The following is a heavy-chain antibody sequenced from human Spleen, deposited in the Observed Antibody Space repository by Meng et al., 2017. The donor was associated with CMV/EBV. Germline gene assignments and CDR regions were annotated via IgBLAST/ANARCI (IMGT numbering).Heavy chain of an antibody. CDR2: IGGTGNNI. Sequence: SCSASGFTFRAYSMGWIRQAPGKGLDWVSYIGGTGNNIHYADSVKGRFTIYRDNTKNSLYLQMNSLRAEDTAVYYCARAGYSGYFYWGQGTLVTVSS. D-gene: IGHD5-12*01. J-gene: IGHJ4*02. V-gene: IGHV3-11*01. CDR1: GFTFRAYS. CDR3: ARAGYSGYFY.